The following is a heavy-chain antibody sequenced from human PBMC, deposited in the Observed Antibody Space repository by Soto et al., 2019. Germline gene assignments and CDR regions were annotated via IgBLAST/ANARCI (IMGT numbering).Heavy chain of an antibody. CDR1: GFTFSSYA. CDR3: ARGPLDYFDY. Sequence: PGGSLRLSCAASGFTFSSYAMHWVRQAPGKGLEWVAVISYDGSNKYYADSVKGRFTISIDNSKNTLYLQMNSLRAEDTAVYYCARGPLDYFDYWGQGTLVTVSS. J-gene: IGHJ4*02. V-gene: IGHV3-30-3*01. CDR2: ISYDGSNK.